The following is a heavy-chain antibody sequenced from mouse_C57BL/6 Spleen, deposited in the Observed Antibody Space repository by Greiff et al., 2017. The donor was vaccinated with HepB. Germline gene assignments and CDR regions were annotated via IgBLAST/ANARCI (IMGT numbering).Heavy chain of an antibody. CDR2: IDPSDSYT. J-gene: IGHJ4*01. D-gene: IGHD2-5*01. Sequence: VQLQQSGAELVKPGASVKLSCKASGYTFTSYWMQWVKQRPGQGLEWIGEIDPSDSYTNYNQKFKGKATLTVDTSSSTSYMQLSSLTSEDSAVYYCARSGPYNSNYGHYYARGYWGQGTSVTVSS. CDR3: ARSGPYNSNYGHYYARGY. V-gene: IGHV1-50*01. CDR1: GYTFTSYW.